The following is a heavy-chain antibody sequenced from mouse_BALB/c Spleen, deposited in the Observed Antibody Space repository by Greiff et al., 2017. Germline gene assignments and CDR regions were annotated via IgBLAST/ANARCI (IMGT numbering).Heavy chain of an antibody. V-gene: IGHV1-69*02. CDR2: IYPSDSYT. CDR1: GYTFTSYW. J-gene: IGHJ2*01. CDR3: TRWPYFDY. Sequence: QVQLQQPGAELVRPGASVKLSCKASGYTFTSYWINWVKQRPGQGLEWIGNIYPSDSYTNYNQKFKDKATLTVDKSSSTAYMQLSSPTSEDSAVYYCTRWPYFDYWGQGTTLTVSS.